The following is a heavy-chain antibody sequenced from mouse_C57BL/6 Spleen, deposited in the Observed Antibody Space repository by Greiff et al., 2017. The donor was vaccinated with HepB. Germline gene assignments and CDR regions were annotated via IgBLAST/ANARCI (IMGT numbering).Heavy chain of an antibody. CDR2: IYPSDSET. CDR1: GYTFTSYW. V-gene: IGHV1-61*01. Sequence: QVQLQQPGAELVRPGSSVKLSCKASGYTFTSYWMDWVKQRPGQGLEWIGNIYPSDSETHYNQKFKDKATLTVDKSSSTAYMQLSSLTSEDSAVYYCARLYDGYGWYFDVWGTGTTVTVSS. CDR3: ARLYDGYGWYFDV. D-gene: IGHD2-3*01. J-gene: IGHJ1*03.